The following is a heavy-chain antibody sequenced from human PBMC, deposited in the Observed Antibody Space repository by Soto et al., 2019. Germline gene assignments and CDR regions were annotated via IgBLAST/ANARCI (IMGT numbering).Heavy chain of an antibody. CDR3: AKVSGLVLRLRNGMDV. J-gene: IGHJ6*02. CDR2: ISGSGGST. D-gene: IGHD6-19*01. V-gene: IGHV3-23*01. CDR1: GFTFSSYA. Sequence: GGSLRLSCAASGFTFSSYAMSWVRQAPGKGLEWVSAISGSGGSTYYADSVKGRFTISRDNSKNTLYLQMNSLRAEDTAVYYCAKVSGLVLRLRNGMDVWGQGTTVTVSS.